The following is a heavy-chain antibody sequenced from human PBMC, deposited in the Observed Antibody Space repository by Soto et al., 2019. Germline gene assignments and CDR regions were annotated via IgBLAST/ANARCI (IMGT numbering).Heavy chain of an antibody. CDR1: GGTSSSYY. D-gene: IGHD2-2*01. Sequence: TSETHSLTSTVSGGTSSSYYWSWIRQPPGKGLEWIGYIYHSGSSNYNPSLKSRVTILLDTSNNQLSLQLNSVTPDDTAVYYCVRLVGNSWLDSWGPGTLVTVSS. V-gene: IGHV4-59*08. J-gene: IGHJ5*01. CDR2: IYHSGSS. CDR3: VRLVGNSWLDS.